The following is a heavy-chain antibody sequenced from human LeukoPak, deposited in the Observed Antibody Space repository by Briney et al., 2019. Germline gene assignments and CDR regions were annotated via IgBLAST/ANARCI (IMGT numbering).Heavy chain of an antibody. Sequence: GASVKVSCKASGGTFSSYAISWVRQAPGQGLEWIGGIIPIFGTANYAQKFQGRVTITTDESTSTAYMELSSLRSEDTAVYYCARELTTYYYDSSGSSLDYWGQGTLVTVSS. J-gene: IGHJ4*02. CDR3: ARELTTYYYDSSGSSLDY. CDR2: IIPIFGTA. CDR1: GGTFSSYA. D-gene: IGHD3-22*01. V-gene: IGHV1-69*05.